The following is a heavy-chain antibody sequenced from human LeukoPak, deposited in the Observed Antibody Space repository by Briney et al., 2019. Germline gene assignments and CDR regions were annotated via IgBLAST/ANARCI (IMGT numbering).Heavy chain of an antibody. D-gene: IGHD6-19*01. CDR3: ARLSRGLIDY. CDR1: GGSISSYY. CDR2: IYYSGST. V-gene: IGHV4-59*08. Sequence: SETLSLTCTVSGGSISSYYWSWIRQPPGKGLEWIGYIYYSGSTNYNPSRKSRVTISVGTCKNQFSLKLSSVTAADTAVYYCARLSRGLIDYWGQGTLVTVSS. J-gene: IGHJ4*02.